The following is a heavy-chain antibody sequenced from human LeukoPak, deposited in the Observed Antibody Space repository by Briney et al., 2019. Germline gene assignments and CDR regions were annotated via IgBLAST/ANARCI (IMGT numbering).Heavy chain of an antibody. J-gene: IGHJ5*02. V-gene: IGHV3-7*01. D-gene: IGHD3-22*01. Sequence: GGSLRLSCAASGFTFSSYSMNWVRQSPGKGLEWVANIKQDGSEKYYVDSVKGRFTISRDNAKNSLYLQMNSLRAEDTAVYYCARDSPYYDSSGYWFDPWGQGTLVTVSS. CDR2: IKQDGSEK. CDR3: ARDSPYYDSSGYWFDP. CDR1: GFTFSSYS.